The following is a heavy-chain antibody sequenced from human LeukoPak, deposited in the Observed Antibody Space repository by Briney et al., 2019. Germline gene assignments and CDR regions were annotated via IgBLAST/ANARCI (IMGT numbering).Heavy chain of an antibody. CDR3: ARFSQYYDSPTHYFDY. V-gene: IGHV4-59*08. CDR1: GGSINNYY. Sequence: SETLSLTCTVSGGSINNYYWSWVRQPPGAGLEWLAYIYYTGSTNYNPSLKTRLTISVDTSKNQFSLRLNSVTAADTAVYYCARFSQYYDSPTHYFDYWGQGILVTVSS. CDR2: IYYTGST. J-gene: IGHJ4*02. D-gene: IGHD2/OR15-2a*01.